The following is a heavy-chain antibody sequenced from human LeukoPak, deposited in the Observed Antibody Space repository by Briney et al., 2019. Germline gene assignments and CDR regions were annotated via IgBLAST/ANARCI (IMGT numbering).Heavy chain of an antibody. CDR1: GGTFSSYA. Sequence: SVKVSCKASGGTFSSYAISWVRQAPGQGLEWMGRIIPIFGIANYAQKFQGRVTITADKSTSTAYMELSSLRSEDTAVYYCARETDLGGFDLFDYWGQGTLVTVSS. D-gene: IGHD5-12*01. J-gene: IGHJ4*02. CDR3: ARETDLGGFDLFDY. V-gene: IGHV1-69*17. CDR2: IIPIFGIA.